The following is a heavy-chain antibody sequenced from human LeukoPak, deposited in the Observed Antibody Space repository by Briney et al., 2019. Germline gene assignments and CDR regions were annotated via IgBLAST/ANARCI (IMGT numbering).Heavy chain of an antibody. CDR2: IIPILGIA. CDR1: GGTFSSYA. Sequence: SVKVSCKASGGTFSSYAISWVRQAPGQGLEWMGRIIPILGIANYAQKFQGRVMITADKSTSTAYMELSSLRSEGTAVYYCASGIMTTMTSWGYYYYGMDVWGQGTTVTVSS. CDR3: ASGIMTTMTSWGYYYYGMDV. J-gene: IGHJ6*02. D-gene: IGHD4-17*01. V-gene: IGHV1-69*04.